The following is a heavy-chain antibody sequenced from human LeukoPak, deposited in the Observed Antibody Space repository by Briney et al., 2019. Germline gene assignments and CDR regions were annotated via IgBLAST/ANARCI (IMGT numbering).Heavy chain of an antibody. CDR2: IYDGGST. J-gene: IGHJ6*02. D-gene: IGHD3-10*01. CDR1: GFTVSGNS. V-gene: IGHV3-66*01. Sequence: PGGSLRLSCAASGFTVSGNSMSWVRQAPGKGLEWVSVIYDGGSTYDADSVKGRFSISRDNSKNTVYLQMNSLRVEDTAVYYCARDPIRATYGHDARDYGMDVWGQGTAVTVSS. CDR3: ARDPIRATYGHDARDYGMDV.